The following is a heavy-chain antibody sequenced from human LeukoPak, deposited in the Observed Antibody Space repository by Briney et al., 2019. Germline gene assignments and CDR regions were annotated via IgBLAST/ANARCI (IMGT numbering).Heavy chain of an antibody. CDR3: ARGREQLVPSVYYYYYGMDV. V-gene: IGHV4-34*01. CDR1: GGSFSGYY. CDR2: INHSGST. J-gene: IGHJ6*02. Sequence: PSETLSLTCAVYGGSFSGYYWSWIRQPPGKGLEWIGEINHSGSTNYNPSLKSRVTISVDTSKNQFSLKLSSVTAADTAVYYCARGREQLVPSVYYYYYGMDVWGQGTTVTVSS. D-gene: IGHD6-6*01.